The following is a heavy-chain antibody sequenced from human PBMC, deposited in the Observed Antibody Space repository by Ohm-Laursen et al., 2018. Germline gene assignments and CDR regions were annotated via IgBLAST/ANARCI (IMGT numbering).Heavy chain of an antibody. CDR1: GFTFSSYA. V-gene: IGHV3-23*01. CDR2: ISGSGGRT. D-gene: IGHD4/OR15-4a*01. J-gene: IGHJ4*02. Sequence: SLRLSCTASGFTFSSYAMSWVRQAPGKGLEWVSHISGSGGRTYYADSVKGRFTISRDNSKNTLYLQMNSLRAEDTAVYYCARTMALDSWGQGALVTVSS. CDR3: ARTMALDS.